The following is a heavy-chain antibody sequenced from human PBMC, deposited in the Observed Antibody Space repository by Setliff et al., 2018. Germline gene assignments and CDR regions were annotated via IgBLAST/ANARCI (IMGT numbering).Heavy chain of an antibody. J-gene: IGHJ3*02. V-gene: IGHV1-2*02. CDR3: ARAPGTVVVPASRSAFDI. CDR2: INPNAGNI. D-gene: IGHD2-2*01. CDR1: GYTFTAYY. Sequence: ASVKVSCKASGYTFTAYYIHWVRQAPGQGLEWMGWINPNAGNINYIQKFQGRVTMTRDTSISTAYMELRRLKSDDTAVYYCARAPGTVVVPASRSAFDIWGQGTMVTVSS.